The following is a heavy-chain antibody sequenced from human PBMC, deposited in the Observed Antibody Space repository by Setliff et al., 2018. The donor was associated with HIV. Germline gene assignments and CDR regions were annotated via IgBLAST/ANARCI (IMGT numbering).Heavy chain of an antibody. CDR1: GGFISNHY. V-gene: IGHV4-59*11. J-gene: IGHJ2*01. Sequence: SEILSLTCTISGGFISNHYWNWIRQPPGKGLEWIGSTHYSGSSYYSPSLKSRVTISLDTSKNQFSLKLSSMTAADTAVYYCARDVGLCGVDCWPYFYFDLWGRGNLVTVSS. D-gene: IGHD2-21*02. CDR2: THYSGSS. CDR3: ARDVGLCGVDCWPYFYFDL.